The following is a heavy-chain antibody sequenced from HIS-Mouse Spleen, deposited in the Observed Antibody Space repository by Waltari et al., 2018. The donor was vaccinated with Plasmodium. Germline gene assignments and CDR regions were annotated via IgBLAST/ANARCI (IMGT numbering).Heavy chain of an antibody. CDR1: GVSLRSRSYY. J-gene: IGHJ2*01. D-gene: IGHD7-27*01. Sequence: QLQLQESGPGLVKPSATLSLTCTVSGVSLRSRSYYRGWIRQPPGKGPEWIGSIYYSGSTYYNPSLKSRVTISVDTSKNQFSLKLSSVTAADTAVYYCARVGLGIWYFDLWGRGTLVTVSS. CDR2: IYYSGST. V-gene: IGHV4-39*07. CDR3: ARVGLGIWYFDL.